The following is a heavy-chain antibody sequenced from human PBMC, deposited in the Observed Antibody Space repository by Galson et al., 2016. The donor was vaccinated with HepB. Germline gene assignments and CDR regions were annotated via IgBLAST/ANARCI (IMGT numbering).Heavy chain of an antibody. CDR3: ARGHGDYFPANSFNY. CDR2: IRGGGDAT. J-gene: IGHJ4*02. Sequence: SLRLSCAASGFTFSNYATAWVRLPPGKGLEWVSTIRGGGDATYYADSVKGRFTISRDNSRSTLYLHLSSLRAEDTALYYCARGHGDYFPANSFNYWGQGTLVTVSS. CDR1: GFTFSNYA. D-gene: IGHD4-17*01. V-gene: IGHV3-23*01.